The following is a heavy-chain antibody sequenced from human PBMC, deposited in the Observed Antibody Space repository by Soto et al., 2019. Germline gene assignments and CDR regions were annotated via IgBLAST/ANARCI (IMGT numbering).Heavy chain of an antibody. J-gene: IGHJ5*02. D-gene: IGHD4-17*01. CDR3: AREFKMTTVTIREWFDP. V-gene: IGHV6-1*01. CDR1: GDSVSSNSAA. Sequence: SQTLSLTCAISGDSVSSNSAAWNWIRQSPSRGLEWLGRTYYRSKWYNDYAVSVKSRITINPDTSKNQFSLQLNSVTPEDTAVYYCAREFKMTTVTIREWFDPWGQGTLVTVSS. CDR2: TYYRSKWYN.